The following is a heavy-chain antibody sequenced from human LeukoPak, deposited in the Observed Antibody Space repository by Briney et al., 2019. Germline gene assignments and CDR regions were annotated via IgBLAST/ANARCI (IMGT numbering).Heavy chain of an antibody. Sequence: GGSLRLSCAAPGFPFSSHNMSWVRHAPGKGLEWFSYVSSSSSITYYADSVKGRFTISRDNAKNSLYLQMKSLRVEDTAVYYCAFGGGTTGLFDYWGQGTLVTVSS. CDR3: AFGGGTTGLFDY. V-gene: IGHV3-48*04. J-gene: IGHJ4*02. D-gene: IGHD1-1*01. CDR2: VSSSSSIT. CDR1: GFPFSSHN.